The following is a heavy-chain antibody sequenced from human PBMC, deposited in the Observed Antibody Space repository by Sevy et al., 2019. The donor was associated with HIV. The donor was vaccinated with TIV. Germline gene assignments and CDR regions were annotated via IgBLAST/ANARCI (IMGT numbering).Heavy chain of an antibody. D-gene: IGHD3-22*01. V-gene: IGHV1-46*01. J-gene: IGHJ6*02. CDR1: GYTFTSYY. CDR2: INPSGGST. CDR3: ARGDFISMIVVVITSLVATDYGMDV. Sequence: ASVKVSCKASGYTFTSYYMHWVRQAPGQGLEWMGIINPSGGSTIYAQNFQGRVTMTRDTSTSTVYMELSSLRSEDTAVYYCARGDFISMIVVVITSLVATDYGMDVWGQGTTVTVSS.